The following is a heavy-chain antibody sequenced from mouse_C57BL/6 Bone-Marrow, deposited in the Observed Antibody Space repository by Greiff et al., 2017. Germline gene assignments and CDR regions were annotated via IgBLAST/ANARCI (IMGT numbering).Heavy chain of an antibody. Sequence: VQLQQSGAELARPGASVKLSCKASGYTFTSYGISWVKQRTGQGLEWIGEIYPRSGNTYYNEKFKGKATLTADKSSSTAYMELRSLTSEDSAVYFCARDTTVVARGVDVWGTGTTVTVSS. CDR1: GYTFTSYG. CDR2: IYPRSGNT. D-gene: IGHD1-1*01. V-gene: IGHV1-81*01. J-gene: IGHJ1*03. CDR3: ARDTTVVARGVDV.